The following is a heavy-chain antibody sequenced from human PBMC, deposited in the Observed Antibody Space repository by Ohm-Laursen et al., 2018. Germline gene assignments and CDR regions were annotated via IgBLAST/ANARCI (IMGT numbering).Heavy chain of an antibody. CDR1: GASISSYY. CDR2: IYYTGST. V-gene: IGHV4-59*01. CDR3: ASSTLYGMDV. J-gene: IGHJ6*02. Sequence: SETLSLTCTVSGASISSYYWSWIRQPPGKGLEWIGYIYYTGSTNYNPSLKSRVTISVDTSKNHFSLTLSSVTAADTAVYYCASSTLYGMDVWGQGTTVTVSS.